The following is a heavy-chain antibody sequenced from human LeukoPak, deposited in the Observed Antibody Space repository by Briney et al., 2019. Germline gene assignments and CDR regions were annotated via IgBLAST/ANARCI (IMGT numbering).Heavy chain of an antibody. CDR2: IYYSGST. V-gene: IGHV4-61*01. J-gene: IGHJ4*02. CDR1: GGSISSSSYY. Sequence: PSETLSLTCTVSGGSISSSSYYWSWIRQPPGKGLEWIGYIYYSGSTNYNPSLKSRVTISVDTSKNQFSLKLSSVTAADTAVYYCASAYCGGDCYVDYWGQGTLVTVSS. D-gene: IGHD2-21*02. CDR3: ASAYCGGDCYVDY.